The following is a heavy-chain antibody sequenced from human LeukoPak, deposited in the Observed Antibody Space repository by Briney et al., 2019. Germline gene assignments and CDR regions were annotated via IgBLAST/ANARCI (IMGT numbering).Heavy chain of an antibody. J-gene: IGHJ4*02. CDR2: IKQDGSVK. CDR3: ARDFNFWSGYDY. Sequence: GRSLRLSCAASGFTFSSYAMHWVRQAPGTGLEWVANIKQDGSVKYYVDSVKGRFTISRDNAKNSLYLQMNSLRAEDTAVYYCARDFNFWSGYDYWGQGTLVTVSS. CDR1: GFTFSSYA. D-gene: IGHD3-3*01. V-gene: IGHV3-7*01.